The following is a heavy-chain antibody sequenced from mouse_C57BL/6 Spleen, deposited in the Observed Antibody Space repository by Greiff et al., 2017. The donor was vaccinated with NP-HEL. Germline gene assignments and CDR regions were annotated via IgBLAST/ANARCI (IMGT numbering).Heavy chain of an antibody. CDR2: ISSGSSTI. Sequence: EVKLVESGGGLVKPGGSLKLSCAASGFTFSDYGMHWVRQAPEKGLEWVAYISSGSSTIYYADTVKGRFTISRDNAKNTLFLQMTSLRSEDTAMYYCARAAQATGTWFAYWGQGTLVTVSA. V-gene: IGHV5-17*01. CDR3: ARAAQATGTWFAY. CDR1: GFTFSDYG. D-gene: IGHD3-2*02. J-gene: IGHJ3*01.